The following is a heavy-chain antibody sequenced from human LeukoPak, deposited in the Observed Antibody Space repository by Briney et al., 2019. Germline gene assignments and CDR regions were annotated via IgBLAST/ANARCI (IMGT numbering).Heavy chain of an antibody. CDR1: GGTFSSYT. Sequence: SVKVSCKASGGTFSSYTISWVRQAPGQGLEWMGRIIPILGMANYAQKFQGRVTITADKSTSTAYMELSSLRSEDMAVFYCARGHQPPYYGMDVWGQGTTVTVSS. CDR3: ARGHQPPYYGMDV. CDR2: IIPILGMA. J-gene: IGHJ6*02. V-gene: IGHV1-69*02.